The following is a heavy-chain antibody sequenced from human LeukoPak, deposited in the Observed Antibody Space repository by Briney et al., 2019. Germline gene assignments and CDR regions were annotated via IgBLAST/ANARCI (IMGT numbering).Heavy chain of an antibody. CDR3: ANVLLWFGEPDAFDI. CDR2: IRYDGSNK. V-gene: IGHV3-30*02. J-gene: IGHJ3*02. D-gene: IGHD3-10*01. CDR1: GFTFSSYG. Sequence: GGSLRLSCAASGFTFSSYGMHWVRQAPGKGLEWVAFIRYDGSNKYYADSVKGRFTISRDNSKNTLYLQMNSLRAEDTAVYYCANVLLWFGEPDAFDIWGQGTMVTVSS.